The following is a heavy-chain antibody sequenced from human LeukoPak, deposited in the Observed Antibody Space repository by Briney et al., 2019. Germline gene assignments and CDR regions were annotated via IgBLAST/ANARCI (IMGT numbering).Heavy chain of an antibody. CDR3: ARDHVGAAPNGVTDY. CDR1: GGSISSGDYY. J-gene: IGHJ4*02. D-gene: IGHD3-10*01. V-gene: IGHV4-30-4*08. CDR2: IYYSGST. Sequence: KPSQTLSLTCTVSGGSISSGDYYWSWIRQPPGKGLEWIGYIYYSGSTYYNPSLKSRVTISVDTSKNQFSLKLSSVTAADTAAYYCARDHVGAAPNGVTDYWGQGTLVTVSS.